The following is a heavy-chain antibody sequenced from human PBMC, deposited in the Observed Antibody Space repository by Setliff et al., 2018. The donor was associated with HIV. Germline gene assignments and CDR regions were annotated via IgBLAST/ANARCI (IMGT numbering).Heavy chain of an antibody. CDR3: ARDVAGTGFADF. Sequence: LRLSCAASGLTFSSYWMSWVRQAPGKGLEWVSYISSSGSTIQYADSVNGRFIISRDNAKDSLHLQMNSLRVEDTAVYHCARDVAGTGFADFWGQGTLVTVSS. D-gene: IGHD6-19*01. V-gene: IGHV3-48*03. CDR1: GLTFSSYW. J-gene: IGHJ4*02. CDR2: ISSSGSTI.